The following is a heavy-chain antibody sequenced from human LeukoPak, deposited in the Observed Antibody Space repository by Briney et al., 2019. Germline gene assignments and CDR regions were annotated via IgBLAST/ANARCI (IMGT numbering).Heavy chain of an antibody. J-gene: IGHJ6*03. CDR1: GGTFSSFA. CDR2: IIPFFGTT. CDR3: ARVVGLTGYSSNWYSGYYYYMDV. D-gene: IGHD6-13*01. V-gene: IGHV1-69*06. Sequence: SVEVSCKTSGGTFSSFAITWVRQTPGQGVEWMGGIIPFFGTTNYAQKFQDRVTITADKSTSTAYMKLSSLRSEDTAVYFCARVVGLTGYSSNWYSGYYYYMDVWGKGTTVTVSS.